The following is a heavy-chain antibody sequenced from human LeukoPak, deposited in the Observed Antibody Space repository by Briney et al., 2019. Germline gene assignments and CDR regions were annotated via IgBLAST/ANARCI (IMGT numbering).Heavy chain of an antibody. V-gene: IGHV3-30*02. D-gene: IGHD2-2*01. J-gene: IGHJ4*02. CDR1: GFTFSSYG. CDR3: AKTRTRACSSTSCSHTTFDY. Sequence: TGGSLRLSCAASGFTFSSYGMHWVRQAPGKGLEWVAFIRYDGSNKYYADSVKGRFTISRDNSKNTLYLQMNSLRAEDTAVYYCAKTRTRACSSTSCSHTTFDYWGQGTLVTVSS. CDR2: IRYDGSNK.